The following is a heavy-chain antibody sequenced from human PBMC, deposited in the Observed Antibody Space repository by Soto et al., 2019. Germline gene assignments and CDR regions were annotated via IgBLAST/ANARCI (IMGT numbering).Heavy chain of an antibody. J-gene: IGHJ6*02. Sequence: EVQLVESGGGLVQPGGSLRLSCAASGLSFNIYWMHWVRQVPGKGPVWLARINSDGSQTIYVDSVKGRFTISRDNAKNTVFLQMDRLRDEDTGVYYCAGGMAGLDVWGQGTTVTVSS. V-gene: IGHV3-74*01. CDR1: GLSFNIYW. CDR3: AGGMAGLDV. D-gene: IGHD2-8*01. CDR2: INSDGSQT.